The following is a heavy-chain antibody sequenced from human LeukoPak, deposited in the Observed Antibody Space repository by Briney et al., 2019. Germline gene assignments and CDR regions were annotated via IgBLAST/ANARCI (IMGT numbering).Heavy chain of an antibody. CDR2: IYPGDSDT. D-gene: IGHD3-3*01. V-gene: IGHV5-51*01. J-gene: IGHJ4*02. Sequence: KPGESLKISCKGSGYSFTSYWIGWVRQMPGKGLEWMGIIYPGDSDTRYSPSFQGQVTISADKSISTAYLQWSSLKASDTAMYYCARSVSDPYVLRFLEWLPEPFDYWGQGTLVTVSS. CDR1: GYSFTSYW. CDR3: ARSVSDPYVLRFLEWLPEPFDY.